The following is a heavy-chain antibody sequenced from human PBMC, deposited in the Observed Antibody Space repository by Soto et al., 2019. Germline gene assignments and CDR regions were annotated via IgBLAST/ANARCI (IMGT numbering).Heavy chain of an antibody. Sequence: QVQLVQSGAEVKKPGASVKVSCKASGYTFTGYYMHWVRQAPGQGLEWMGWINPNSGGTNYAQKLQGWVTMTRDTSISTAYMELSRLRSDDTAVYYCARAYTVTTSLYFDYWGQGTLVTVSS. D-gene: IGHD4-17*01. CDR1: GYTFTGYY. CDR2: INPNSGGT. V-gene: IGHV1-2*04. J-gene: IGHJ4*02. CDR3: ARAYTVTTSLYFDY.